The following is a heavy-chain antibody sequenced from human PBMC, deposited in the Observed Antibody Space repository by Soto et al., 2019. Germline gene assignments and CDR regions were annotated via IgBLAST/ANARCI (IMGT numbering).Heavy chain of an antibody. Sequence: PSETLSLTCAVSGDSISSMSWGSWIRQPPGKGLEWIGEIHHSGSTNYNPSLMSRVTISVDKSKNQFSLKLTSVTAADTAVYYCARYDYGSGDDYNIDYWGQGTLVTVSS. CDR2: IHHSGST. J-gene: IGHJ4*02. D-gene: IGHD3-10*01. CDR1: GDSISSMSW. V-gene: IGHV4-4*02. CDR3: ARYDYGSGDDYNIDY.